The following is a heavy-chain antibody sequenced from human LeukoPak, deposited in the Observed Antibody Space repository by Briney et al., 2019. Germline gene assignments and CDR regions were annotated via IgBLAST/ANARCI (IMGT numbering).Heavy chain of an antibody. J-gene: IGHJ4*02. Sequence: GESLKISCKGSGYNFTKYWISWVRQMPGKGLEWMGRIDPSDSYTNYSPSFQGHVTISTDKSISTAYLQWNSLKASDTAMYYCARHGRYTAIEYFDYWGQGTLVTVSS. V-gene: IGHV5-10-1*01. D-gene: IGHD5-18*01. CDR2: IDPSDSYT. CDR3: ARHGRYTAIEYFDY. CDR1: GYNFTKYW.